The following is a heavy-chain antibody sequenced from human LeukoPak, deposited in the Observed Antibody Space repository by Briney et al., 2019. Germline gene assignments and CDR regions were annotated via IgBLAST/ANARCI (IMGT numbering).Heavy chain of an antibody. D-gene: IGHD3-3*01. CDR3: ARALITIFGVVPKYYYYGMDV. Sequence: ASVKVSCKASGYTFTSYDINWVRQATGQGLEWMGWMNPNSGNTGYAQKFQGRVTMTRNTSISTAYMELSSLRSEDTAVYYCARALITIFGVVPKYYYYGMDVWGQGTTVTVS. CDR1: GYTFTSYD. V-gene: IGHV1-8*01. J-gene: IGHJ6*02. CDR2: MNPNSGNT.